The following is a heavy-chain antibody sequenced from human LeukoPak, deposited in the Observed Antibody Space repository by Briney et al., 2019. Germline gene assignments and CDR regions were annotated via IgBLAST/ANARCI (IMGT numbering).Heavy chain of an antibody. D-gene: IGHD2-2*01. CDR2: INHSGST. V-gene: IGHV4-34*01. CDR3: ARETPYCSSTSRYGWFAP. Sequence: SETLSLTCAVYGGSFSGYYWSWIRQPPGKGLEWIGEINHSGSTNYNPSLKSRVTISVDTSKNQFSLKLSSVTAADTAVYYCARETPYCSSTSRYGWFAPWGQGTLVTVSS. CDR1: GGSFSGYY. J-gene: IGHJ5*02.